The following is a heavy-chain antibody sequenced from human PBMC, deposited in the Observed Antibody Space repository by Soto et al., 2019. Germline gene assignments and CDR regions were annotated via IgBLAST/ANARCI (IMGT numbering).Heavy chain of an antibody. CDR1: GGSISGYY. V-gene: IGHV4-59*13. CDR3: AREPYCSGGTCLGY. Sequence: SETLSLTCTVSGGSISGYYWSWIRQPPGKGLEWIGYIYYSGSTNYNPSQKSRVTISVDTSKNQFSLRPSSVTAADTAVYYCAREPYCSGGTCLGYWGQGTLVTVSS. J-gene: IGHJ4*02. D-gene: IGHD2-15*01. CDR2: IYYSGST.